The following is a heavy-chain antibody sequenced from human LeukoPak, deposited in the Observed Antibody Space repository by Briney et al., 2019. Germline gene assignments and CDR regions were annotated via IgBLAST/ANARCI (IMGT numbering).Heavy chain of an antibody. CDR3: ARHVVAYDYGDY. V-gene: IGHV4-39*01. CDR2: IYYTGST. J-gene: IGHJ4*02. CDR1: GGSISSSTYY. Sequence: SETLSLTCIVSGGSISSSTYYWGWTRQPPGKGLEWIGSIYYTGSTYYNPSLKSRVTISVDTSENQFSLRLSSVTAADKAVYYCARHVVAYDYGDYWGQGTLVTVSS. D-gene: IGHD4-17*01.